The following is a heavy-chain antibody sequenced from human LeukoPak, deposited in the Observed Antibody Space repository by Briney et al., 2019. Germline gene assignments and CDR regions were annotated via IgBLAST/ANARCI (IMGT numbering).Heavy chain of an antibody. J-gene: IGHJ4*02. V-gene: IGHV3-11*05. CDR3: ARGIHNSCDY. Sequence: PGGSLRLSCAASGFTFSDYYMSWIRQAPGKGLEWVSYISISSSYTNYADSVKGRFSISRDSAKSSMYLQMDSLRAEDTAVYYCARGIHNSCDYWGQGALVTVSS. CDR2: ISISSSYT. D-gene: IGHD6-6*01. CDR1: GFTFSDYY.